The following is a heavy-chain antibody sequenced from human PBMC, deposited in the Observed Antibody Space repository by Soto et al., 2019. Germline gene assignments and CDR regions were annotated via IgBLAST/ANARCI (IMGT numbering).Heavy chain of an antibody. CDR3: AKAPGRVPARDAFDI. CDR2: ISGSGGST. CDR1: GFTFSGYA. Sequence: GGSLRLSCAASGFTFSGYAMSWVRQAPGKGLEWVSAISGSGGSTYYADSVKGRFTISRDNSKNTLYLQMNSLRAEDTAVYYCAKAPGRVPARDAFDIWGQGTMVTVSS. J-gene: IGHJ3*02. V-gene: IGHV3-23*01. D-gene: IGHD2-2*01.